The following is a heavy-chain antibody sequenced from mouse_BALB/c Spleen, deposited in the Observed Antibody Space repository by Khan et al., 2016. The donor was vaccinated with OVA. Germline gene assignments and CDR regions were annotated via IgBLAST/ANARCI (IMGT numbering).Heavy chain of an antibody. J-gene: IGHJ3*01. CDR3: AREGDDGGRAY. Sequence: EVELVESGGGLVQPGGSLKLSCATSGFTFSDYYMYWVRQTPEKRLEWVAYLSNRGTTTYYPDTVRGRFTISRDNAKNTLYLQMSSLESEDTAMYYCAREGDDGGRAYWGQGTLVTVSA. CDR1: GFTFSDYY. D-gene: IGHD2-3*01. CDR2: LSNRGTTT. V-gene: IGHV5-12*02.